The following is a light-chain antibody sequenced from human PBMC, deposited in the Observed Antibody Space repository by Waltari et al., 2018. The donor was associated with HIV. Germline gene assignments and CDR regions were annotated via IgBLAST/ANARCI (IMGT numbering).Light chain of an antibody. Sequence: QSVLTQPPSVSAPPGQKVTISCSGSSSSFGNNYVSWYQQVPGTAPKLLIYDNNRRPSGIPDRFSGSKSGTSATPAITGLQTGDEADYYCGTWDNSLSAGFFGGGTKLTVL. CDR1: SSSFGNNY. CDR2: DNN. CDR3: GTWDNSLSAGF. V-gene: IGLV1-51*01. J-gene: IGLJ2*01.